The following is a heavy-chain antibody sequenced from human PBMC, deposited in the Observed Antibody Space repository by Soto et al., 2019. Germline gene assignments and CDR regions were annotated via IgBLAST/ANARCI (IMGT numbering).Heavy chain of an antibody. CDR2: IIPIFGTA. V-gene: IGHV1-69*12. Sequence: QVQLVQSGAEVKKPGSSVKVSCKASGGTFSSYAISWVRQAPGQGLEWMGGIIPIFGTANYAQKFQGRVTITADESTSTAYMELSSLRSEDTAVYYCARDLRYSSKWVRVSDAFDIWGQGTMVTVSS. CDR1: GGTFSSYA. CDR3: ARDLRYSSKWVRVSDAFDI. D-gene: IGHD6-13*01. J-gene: IGHJ3*02.